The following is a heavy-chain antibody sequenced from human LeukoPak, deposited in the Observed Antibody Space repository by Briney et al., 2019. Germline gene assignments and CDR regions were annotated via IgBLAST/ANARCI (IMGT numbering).Heavy chain of an antibody. CDR2: ISAYNGNT. CDR1: GYTFTSYG. D-gene: IGHD3-10*01. CDR3: ARDMSGRGHGVEGY. V-gene: IGHV1-18*01. Sequence: EASVKVSCKASGYTFTSYGISWVRQAPGQGLEWMGWISAYNGNTNYAQKFQGRVTITADESTSTAYMELSSLRSEDTAVYYCARDMSGRGHGVEGYWGQGTLVTVSS. J-gene: IGHJ4*02.